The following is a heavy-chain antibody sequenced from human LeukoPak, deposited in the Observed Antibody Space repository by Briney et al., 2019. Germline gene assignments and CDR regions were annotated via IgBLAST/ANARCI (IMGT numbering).Heavy chain of an antibody. CDR3: ARARNDYDSNGFSLLDY. D-gene: IGHD3-22*01. J-gene: IGHJ4*02. CDR1: GISLSSHG. Sequence: GTSLRLSCAASGISLSSHGMHWVRQAPGKGLEWVAVIWYDGSNIYYADSVKGRFTISRDNSKNTLYLQMNSLRAEDTALYYCARARNDYDSNGFSLLDYWGQGTLVTVSS. CDR2: IWYDGSNI. V-gene: IGHV3-33*01.